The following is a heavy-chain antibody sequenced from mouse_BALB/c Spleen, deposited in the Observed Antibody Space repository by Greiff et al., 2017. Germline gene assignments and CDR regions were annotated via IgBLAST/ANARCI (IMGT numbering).Heavy chain of an antibody. CDR3: ARDMIKGAWFAY. J-gene: IGHJ3*01. Sequence: VQLQESGAELAKPGASVKMSCKASGYTFTSYWMHWVKQRPGQGLEWIGYINPSTGYTEYNQKFKDKATLTADKSSSTAYMQLSSLTSEDSAVYYCARDMIKGAWFAYWGQGTLVTVSA. CDR1: GYTFTSYW. CDR2: INPSTGYT. V-gene: IGHV1-7*01. D-gene: IGHD2-4*01.